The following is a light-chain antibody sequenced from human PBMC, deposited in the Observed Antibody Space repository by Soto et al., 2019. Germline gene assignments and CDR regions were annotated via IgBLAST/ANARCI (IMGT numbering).Light chain of an antibody. CDR2: DVS. J-gene: IGLJ2*01. CDR3: SSYTSSSTVV. Sequence: QSALTQHASVSGSPGRSITISCTGTSSDVGGYNNVSWYQQHPGKAPKLMIYDVSNRPSGVSNRFSGSKSGNTASLTISGLQAEDEADYYCSSYTSSSTVVFGGGTTLPVL. V-gene: IGLV2-14*01. CDR1: SSDVGGYNN.